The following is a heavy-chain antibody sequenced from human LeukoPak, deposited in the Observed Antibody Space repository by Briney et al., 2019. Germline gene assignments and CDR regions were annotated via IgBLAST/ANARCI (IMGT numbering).Heavy chain of an antibody. D-gene: IGHD4-17*01. Sequence: SETLSLTCAVYGGSFSGYYWMWIRQPPGKGLEWIGEINHSGSTNYNPSLKSRVTIAVNTSKNQFSLKLSSVTAADTAVYYCARAEGYGDPNTLDYWGQGTLVTVSS. CDR2: INHSGST. J-gene: IGHJ4*02. CDR1: GGSFSGYY. CDR3: ARAEGYGDPNTLDY. V-gene: IGHV4-34*01.